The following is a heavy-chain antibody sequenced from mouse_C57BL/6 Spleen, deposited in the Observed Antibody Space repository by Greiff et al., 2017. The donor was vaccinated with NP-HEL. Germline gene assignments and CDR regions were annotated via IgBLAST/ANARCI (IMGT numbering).Heavy chain of an antibody. CDR3: ATPAYSNYVAFAY. D-gene: IGHD2-5*01. CDR1: GYTFTDYN. V-gene: IGHV1-22*01. Sequence: EVQLQQSGPELVKPGASVKMSCKASGYTFTDYNMHWVKQSHGKSLEWIGYINPNNGGTSYNQKFKGKATLTVNKSSSTAYMELRSLTSEDSAVYYCATPAYSNYVAFAYWGQGTLVTVSA. CDR2: INPNNGGT. J-gene: IGHJ3*01.